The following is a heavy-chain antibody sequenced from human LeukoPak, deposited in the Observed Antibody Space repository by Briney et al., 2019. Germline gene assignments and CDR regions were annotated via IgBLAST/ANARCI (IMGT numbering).Heavy chain of an antibody. CDR2: IYYSGST. V-gene: IGHV4-59*01. D-gene: IGHD2-2*01. J-gene: IGHJ6*02. CDR3: ASGPAAVYYCGMDV. CDR1: GGSISSYY. Sequence: PETLSLTCTVSGGSISSYYWSWIRQPPGKGLEWIGYIYYSGSTNYNPSLKSRVTISVDTSKNQFSLKLSSVTAADTAVYYCASGPAAVYYCGMDVWGQGTTVTVSS.